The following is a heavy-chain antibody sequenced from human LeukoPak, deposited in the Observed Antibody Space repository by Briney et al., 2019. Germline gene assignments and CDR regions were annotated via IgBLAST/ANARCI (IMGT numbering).Heavy chain of an antibody. CDR3: AKGTTYYDILTGYGYRYYFDY. V-gene: IGHV3-23*01. J-gene: IGHJ4*02. D-gene: IGHD3-9*01. CDR1: GFTFISYA. Sequence: GGSLRLSCAASGFTFISYAMTWVRQAPGKGLEWVSAISGSGGSRYYADSVKGRFTISRDNSKNTLYLQMNSLRAEDTAIYYCAKGTTYYDILTGYGYRYYFDYWGQGTLVTVSS. CDR2: ISGSGGSR.